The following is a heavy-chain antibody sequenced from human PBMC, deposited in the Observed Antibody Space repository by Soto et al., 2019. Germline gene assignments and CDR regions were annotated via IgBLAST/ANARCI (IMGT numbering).Heavy chain of an antibody. V-gene: IGHV1-2*02. CDR2: INPNSGDT. CDR3: ARGKERWGSGSYFAY. J-gene: IGHJ4*02. Sequence: ASVKVSCKASGYTFIAYFIHWVRQAPGQGLEWMGWINPNSGDTSYAQKFQGRVTMTRDTSIRTAYMELSRLRSEDTAVYYCARGKERWGSGSYFAYWGQGTLVTVSS. CDR1: GYTFIAYF. D-gene: IGHD3-10*01.